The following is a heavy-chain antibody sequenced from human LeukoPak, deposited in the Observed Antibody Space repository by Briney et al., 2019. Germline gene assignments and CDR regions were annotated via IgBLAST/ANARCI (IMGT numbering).Heavy chain of an antibody. Sequence: GGSLRLSCATSGFTVSSNYMSWVRKAPGKALEWVSVIYSGGSTYYADSVKGRFTISRDNSKNTLYLQMNSLRAEDTAVYYCAREGATTAFDYWGQGTLVTVSS. CDR1: GFTVSSNY. CDR3: AREGATTAFDY. CDR2: IYSGGST. V-gene: IGHV3-53*01. D-gene: IGHD1-26*01. J-gene: IGHJ4*02.